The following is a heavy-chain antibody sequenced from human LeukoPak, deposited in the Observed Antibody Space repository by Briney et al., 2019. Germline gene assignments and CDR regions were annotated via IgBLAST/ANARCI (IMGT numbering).Heavy chain of an antibody. CDR1: GGTFSSYA. CDR2: IIPIFGTA. V-gene: IGHV1-69*01. CDR3: AREVEHIVVVTAYNWFDP. D-gene: IGHD2-21*02. J-gene: IGHJ5*02. Sequence: SVKVSCKASGGTFSSYAISWVRQAPGQGLEWMGGIIPIFGTANYAQKFQGRVTITADESTSTAYMELSSLRSEDTAVYYCAREVEHIVVVTAYNWFDPWGQGTLVTVSS.